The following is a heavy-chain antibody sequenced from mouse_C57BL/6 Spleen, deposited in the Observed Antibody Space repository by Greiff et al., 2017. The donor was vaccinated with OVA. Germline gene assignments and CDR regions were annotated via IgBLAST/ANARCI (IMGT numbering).Heavy chain of an antibody. CDR1: GFTFSDYG. CDR2: IRSGSSTI. CDR3: AREVVDY. J-gene: IGHJ2*01. Sequence: EVHLVESGGGLVKPGGSLKLTCAASGFTFSDYGMHWVRKAPEKGLEWVAYIRSGSSTIYYADTVKGRFTITRDNAKNTLFLQMTSLRSEDTAMYYCAREVVDYWGQGTTLTVAS. V-gene: IGHV5-17*01.